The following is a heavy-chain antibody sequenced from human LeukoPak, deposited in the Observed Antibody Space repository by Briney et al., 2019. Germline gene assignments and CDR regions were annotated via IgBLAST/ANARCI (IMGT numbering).Heavy chain of an antibody. CDR2: ISSSGSML. D-gene: IGHD6-13*01. CDR1: GFTFSDYY. CDR3: TRRPYSSSWYYFDY. Sequence: GGSLRLSCTVSGFTFSDYYMSWVRQAPGRGLEWVSYISSSGSMLHYADSVEGRFTISRDNAKNSLYLQMSSLRVEDTAVYYCTRRPYSSSWYYFDYWGQGTLVTVSS. V-gene: IGHV3-11*04. J-gene: IGHJ4*02.